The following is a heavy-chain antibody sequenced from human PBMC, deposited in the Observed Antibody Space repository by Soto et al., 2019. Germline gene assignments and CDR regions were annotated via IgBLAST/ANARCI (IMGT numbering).Heavy chain of an antibody. Sequence: PSETLSLTCAVSGGSISSGGYSWSWIRQPPGKGLEWIGYIYHSGSTYYNPSLKSRVTISVDSSKNQFSLKLSSVTAADTAVYYCARGGSRRRFLEWLSLGYGMDVWGQGTTVTVS. CDR3: ARGGSRRRFLEWLSLGYGMDV. D-gene: IGHD3-3*01. V-gene: IGHV4-30-2*01. J-gene: IGHJ6*02. CDR1: GGSISSGGYS. CDR2: IYHSGST.